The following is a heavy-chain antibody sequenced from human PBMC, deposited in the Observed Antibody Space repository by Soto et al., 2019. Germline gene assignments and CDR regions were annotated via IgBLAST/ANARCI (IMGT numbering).Heavy chain of an antibody. Sequence: QVQLVESGGGVVQPGRSLRLSCAASGFTFSSYGMHWVRQAPGKGLEWVAVISYDGSNKYYADSVKGRFTISRDNSKNPLYLQMNSLRAEDTAVYYCANARAGYYFDYWGQGTLVTVSS. CDR2: ISYDGSNK. V-gene: IGHV3-30*18. CDR1: GFTFSSYG. CDR3: ANARAGYYFDY. J-gene: IGHJ4*02.